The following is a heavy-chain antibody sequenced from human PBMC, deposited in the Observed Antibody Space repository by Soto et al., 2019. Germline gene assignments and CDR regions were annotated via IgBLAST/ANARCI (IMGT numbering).Heavy chain of an antibody. Sequence: QVQLVESGGGVVQPGRSLRLSCAASGFTFSSYGMHWVRQAPGKGLEWVAVISYDGSNKYYADSVKGRFTISRDNSKNTLYLQMNSLRAEDTAVYYCARGGSYRNWFDPWGQGTLVTVSS. D-gene: IGHD5-18*01. CDR3: ARGGSYRNWFDP. CDR2: ISYDGSNK. CDR1: GFTFSSYG. J-gene: IGHJ5*02. V-gene: IGHV3-30*03.